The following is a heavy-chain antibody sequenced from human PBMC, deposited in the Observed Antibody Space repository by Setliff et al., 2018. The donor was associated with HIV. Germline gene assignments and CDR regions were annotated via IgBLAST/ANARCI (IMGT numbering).Heavy chain of an antibody. CDR2: TIPMFGTA. Sequence: GASVKVSCKASGGTFGIYGISWVRQAPGQGLEWMGGTIPMFGTANYAQKFQGRVTITRDTSATIAYMELSSLTSEDTALYFCARTDYDSGKSVLDSWGQGTLVTVSS. V-gene: IGHV1-69*05. D-gene: IGHD3-10*01. CDR3: ARTDYDSGKSVLDS. J-gene: IGHJ5*01. CDR1: GGTFGIYG.